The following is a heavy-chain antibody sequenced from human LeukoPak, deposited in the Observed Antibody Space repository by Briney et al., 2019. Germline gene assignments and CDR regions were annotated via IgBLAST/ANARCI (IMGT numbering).Heavy chain of an antibody. CDR3: ASQGGDFDY. V-gene: IGHV3-11*01. Sequence: GGSLRLSCAASGFTFSDYFMNWIRQAPGKGLEWISYISSSGNTIYYADSVKGRFTISRDNAKNSLYLQMNSLRAEDTAVYYCASQGGDFDYWGQGTLVTVSS. CDR2: ISSSGNTI. J-gene: IGHJ4*02. CDR1: GFTFSDYF. D-gene: IGHD3-16*01.